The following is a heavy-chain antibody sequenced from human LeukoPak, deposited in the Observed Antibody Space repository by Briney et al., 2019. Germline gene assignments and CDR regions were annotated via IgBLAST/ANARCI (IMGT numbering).Heavy chain of an antibody. CDR3: ARLWFGELSWFDP. D-gene: IGHD3-10*01. V-gene: IGHV1-2*02. CDR2: INPNSGGT. CDR1: GYTFTGHY. Sequence: ASVKVSCKASGYTFTGHYMHCVQKAPGQGLECMGWINPNSGGTNYAQKFQGRVTMTRDTSISTAYMELSRLRFDDTAVYYCARLWFGELSWFDPWGQGTLVTASS. J-gene: IGHJ5*02.